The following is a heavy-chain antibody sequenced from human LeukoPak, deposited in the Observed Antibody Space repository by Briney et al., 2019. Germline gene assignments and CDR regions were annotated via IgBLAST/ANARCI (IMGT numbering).Heavy chain of an antibody. CDR3: AREEVGATYYFDY. CDR1: GGTFSRFA. Sequence: SVKVFCKASGGTFSRFAVSWVRQAPGQGLEWMGRIMPVVGIANYAQKFQDRLTISADKLTSTAYMELGSLRSEDTAVYYCAREEVGATYYFDYWGQGTLVTVSS. J-gene: IGHJ4*02. D-gene: IGHD1-26*01. CDR2: IMPVVGIA. V-gene: IGHV1-69*04.